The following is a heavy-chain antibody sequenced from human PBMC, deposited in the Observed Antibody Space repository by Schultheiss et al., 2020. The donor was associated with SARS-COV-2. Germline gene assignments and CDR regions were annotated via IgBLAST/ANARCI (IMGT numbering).Heavy chain of an antibody. CDR2: IDNHGYTT. V-gene: IGHV3-74*01. CDR1: GFTFSSYW. D-gene: IGHD3-16*01. CDR3: GRDLGGESGL. Sequence: GGSLRLSCAASGFTFSSYWMHWVRQAPGKGLVWVSRIDNHGYTTDYADSVRGRFTISRDNAKNTLSLQMNSLRDEDTAVYYCGRDLGGESGLWGQGTLVTVSS. J-gene: IGHJ4*02.